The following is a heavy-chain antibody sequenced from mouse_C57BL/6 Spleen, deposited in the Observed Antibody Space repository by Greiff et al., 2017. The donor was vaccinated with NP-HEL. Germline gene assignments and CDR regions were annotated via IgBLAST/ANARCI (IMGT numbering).Heavy chain of an antibody. V-gene: IGHV1-19*01. D-gene: IGHD1-1*01. CDR3: ARTGTTVVATRYFDV. CDR1: GYTFTDYY. Sequence: LKESGPVLVKPGASVKMSCKASGYTFTDYYMNWVKQSHGKSLEWIGVINPYNGGTSYNQKFKGKATLTVDKSSSTAYMELNSLTSEDSAVYYCARTGTTVVATRYFDVWGTGTTVTVSS. J-gene: IGHJ1*03. CDR2: INPYNGGT.